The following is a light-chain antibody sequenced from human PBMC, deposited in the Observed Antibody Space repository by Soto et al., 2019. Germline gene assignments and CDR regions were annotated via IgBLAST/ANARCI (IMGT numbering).Light chain of an antibody. CDR3: AAWDDSLNGVV. J-gene: IGLJ2*01. Sequence: QSVLTQPPSASGTPGQRGTISCSGSSSNIGSNTVNWYQQLPGTAPKLLIYSNNQRPSGVPDRFSGSKSGTSDSLAISGLQSEDEADYYCAAWDDSLNGVVFGGGTKLTVL. CDR2: SNN. CDR1: SSNIGSNT. V-gene: IGLV1-44*01.